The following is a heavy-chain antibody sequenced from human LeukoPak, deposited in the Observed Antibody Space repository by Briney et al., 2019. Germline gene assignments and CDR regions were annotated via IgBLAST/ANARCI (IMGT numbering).Heavy chain of an antibody. CDR2: IIPIFGTA. Sequence: ASVKVSCKASGGTFSSYAISWVRQAPGQRLEWMGGIIPIFGTANYAQKFQGRVTITADESTSTAYMELSSLRSEDTAVYYCARARSDDYGDYGYNYYYGMDVWGQGTTVTVSS. CDR3: ARARSDDYGDYGYNYYYGMDV. D-gene: IGHD4-17*01. CDR1: GGTFSSYA. J-gene: IGHJ6*02. V-gene: IGHV1-69*13.